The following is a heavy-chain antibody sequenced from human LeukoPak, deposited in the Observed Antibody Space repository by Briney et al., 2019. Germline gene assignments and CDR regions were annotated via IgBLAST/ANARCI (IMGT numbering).Heavy chain of an antibody. Sequence: QSGGSLRLSCAASGFTFDDYAMHWVRQAPGKGLEWVSGISWNSGSIGYADSVKGRFTISRDNAKNSLYLQMNSLRAEDMALYYCAKDMGSDIVATRYAFDIWGQGTMVTVSS. CDR3: AKDMGSDIVATRYAFDI. CDR1: GFTFDDYA. D-gene: IGHD5-12*01. J-gene: IGHJ3*02. CDR2: ISWNSGSI. V-gene: IGHV3-9*03.